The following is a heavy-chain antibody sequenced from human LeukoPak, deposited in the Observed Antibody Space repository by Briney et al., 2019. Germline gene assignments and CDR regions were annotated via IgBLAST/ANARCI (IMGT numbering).Heavy chain of an antibody. CDR3: ATPGGYSGSYHLGY. J-gene: IGHJ4*02. V-gene: IGHV1-24*01. CDR2: FDPEDGET. CDR1: GYTLTELS. D-gene: IGHD1-26*01. Sequence: ASVKVSCKVSGYTLTELSMHWVRQAPGKGLEWMGGFDPEDGETIYAQKFQGRVTMTEDTFTDTAYMELSSLRSEDTAVYYCATPGGYSGSYHLGYWGQGTLVTVSS.